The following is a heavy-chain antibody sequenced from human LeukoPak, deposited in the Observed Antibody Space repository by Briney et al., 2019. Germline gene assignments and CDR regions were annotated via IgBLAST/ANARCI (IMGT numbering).Heavy chain of an antibody. CDR1: GFTFSSYS. Sequence: GGSLRLSCAASGFTFSSYSMNWVRQAPGKGLEWVSSISSSSSYIYYADSVKGRFTISRDNAKNSLYLQMNSLRAEDTAVYYCARDQGGTNYDFWSGYWGPNFDYWGQGTLVTVSS. D-gene: IGHD3-3*01. CDR3: ARDQGGTNYDFWSGYWGPNFDY. CDR2: ISSSSSYI. J-gene: IGHJ4*02. V-gene: IGHV3-21*01.